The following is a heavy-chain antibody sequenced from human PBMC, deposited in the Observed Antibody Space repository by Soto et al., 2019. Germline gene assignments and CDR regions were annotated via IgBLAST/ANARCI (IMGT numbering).Heavy chain of an antibody. D-gene: IGHD3-22*01. CDR3: GRSHYDGSYYSDY. Sequence: GSLRLSCAASGFTFSDHYMDWLRQAPGEGLEWVGRSRNKANSYTTEYAASVKGRFTISRDDSKNSLYLQMNSLNTEDTAAYYCGRSHYDGSYYSDYWGQGTLVTVSS. CDR1: GFTFSDHY. J-gene: IGHJ4*02. V-gene: IGHV3-72*01. CDR2: SRNKANSYTT.